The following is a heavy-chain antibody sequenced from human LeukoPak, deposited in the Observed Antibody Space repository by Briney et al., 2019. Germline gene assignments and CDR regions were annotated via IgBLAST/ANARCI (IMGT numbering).Heavy chain of an antibody. CDR2: ISAYNGNT. V-gene: IGHV1-18*04. Sequence: ASVKVSCKASGYTFTGYYMHWVRQAPGQGLEWMGWISAYNGNTNYAQKLQGRVTMTTDTSTSTAYMELRSLRSDDTAVYYCARNPLPAASGWFDPWGQGTLVTVSS. CDR3: ARNPLPAASGWFDP. J-gene: IGHJ5*02. D-gene: IGHD2-2*01. CDR1: GYTFTGYY.